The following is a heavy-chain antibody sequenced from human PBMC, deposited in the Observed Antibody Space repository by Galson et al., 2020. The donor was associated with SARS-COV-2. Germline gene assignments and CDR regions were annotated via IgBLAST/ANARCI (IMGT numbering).Heavy chain of an antibody. CDR3: AREKIMVRADQAPFFDY. D-gene: IGHD3-10*01. V-gene: IGHV3-30*03. J-gene: IGHJ4*02. CDR2: ISHDGFDE. CDR1: GFTFSTYD. Sequence: GESLKISCVASGFTFSTYDMHWVRQAPDKGLEWVAMISHDGFDEKYADSVKGRFTISRDNSRKTLFLEMNSLRPEDTSIYYCAREKIMVRADQAPFFDYWGQGTLVTASS.